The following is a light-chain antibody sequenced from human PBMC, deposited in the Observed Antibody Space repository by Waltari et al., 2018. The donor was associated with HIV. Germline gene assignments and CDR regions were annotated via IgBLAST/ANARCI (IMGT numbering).Light chain of an antibody. J-gene: IGKJ1*01. Sequence: DVVMTQSPLSLPVTLGQPASISCRSSQSLVYSDGNTYLSWFQQRPGQSPRRLSYKVSNRDSGVPDRFSGSGSRTDFTLKISRVEADDVGIYYCMQGTDWPPMFGQGTKVEIK. CDR3: MQGTDWPPM. CDR2: KVS. CDR1: QSLVYSDGNTY. V-gene: IGKV2-30*01.